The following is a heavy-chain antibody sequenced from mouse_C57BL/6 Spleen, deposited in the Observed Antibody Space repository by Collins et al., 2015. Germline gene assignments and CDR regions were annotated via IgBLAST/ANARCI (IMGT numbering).Heavy chain of an antibody. CDR3: ARGMITTGIYYAMDY. J-gene: IGHJ4*01. CDR1: GFTFSDYY. V-gene: IGHV5-4*02. Sequence: EVQLVESGGGLVKPGGSLKLSCAASGFTFSDYYMYWVRQTPEKRLEWVATISDGGSYTYYPDSVKGRFTISRDNAKNNLYLQMSSLKSEDTAMYYCARGMITTGIYYAMDYWGQGTSVTVSS. D-gene: IGHD2-4*01. CDR2: ISDGGSYT.